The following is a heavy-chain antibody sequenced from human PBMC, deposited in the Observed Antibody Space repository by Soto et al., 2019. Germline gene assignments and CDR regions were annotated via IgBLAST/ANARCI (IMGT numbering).Heavy chain of an antibody. V-gene: IGHV3-73*01. CDR1: GFTFSGSA. CDR3: TRPGYCSGGSCYAALGMDV. Sequence: EVQLVESGGGLVQPGGSLKLSCAASGFTFSGSAMHWVRQASGKGLEWVGRIRSKANSYATGYAASVKGRFTISRDDSKNTAYLQMNSLKTEDTAVYYCTRPGYCSGGSCYAALGMDVWGQGTTVTVSS. CDR2: IRSKANSYAT. D-gene: IGHD2-15*01. J-gene: IGHJ6*02.